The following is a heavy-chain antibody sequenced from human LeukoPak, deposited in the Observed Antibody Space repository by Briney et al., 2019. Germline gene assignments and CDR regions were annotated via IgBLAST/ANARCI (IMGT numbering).Heavy chain of an antibody. Sequence: GGSLRLSCAASGFTFSSCWMYWVRQAPGKGLVWVSRINSDESSTSYADSVKGRFTISRDNAKNTLYLQMNSLRAEDTAVYYCARDGAYSTIFYWGQGTLVTVSS. CDR1: GFTFSSCW. D-gene: IGHD3-3*01. J-gene: IGHJ4*01. CDR2: INSDESST. CDR3: ARDGAYSTIFY. V-gene: IGHV3-74*01.